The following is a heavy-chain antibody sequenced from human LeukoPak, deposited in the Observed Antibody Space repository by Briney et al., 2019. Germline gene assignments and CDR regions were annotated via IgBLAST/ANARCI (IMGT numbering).Heavy chain of an antibody. CDR2: ITWNGRST. CDR1: GFTFEDYT. CDR3: VEDIGMVVGTVFHA. Sequence: GGSLRLSCAASGFTFEDYTMHWVRQAPGKGLEWVSVITWNGRSTTYADSVKGRFTISRDNDINSLYLQMNSLTKEDTGFYYCVEDIGMVVGTVFHAWGQGTLVTVSS. J-gene: IGHJ5*02. V-gene: IGHV3-43*01. D-gene: IGHD3/OR15-3a*01.